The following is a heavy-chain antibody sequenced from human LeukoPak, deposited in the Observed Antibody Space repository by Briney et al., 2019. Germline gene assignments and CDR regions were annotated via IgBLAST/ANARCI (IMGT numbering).Heavy chain of an antibody. V-gene: IGHV4-59*01. CDR3: ARGTDSHDVLTEYFSLNNWFDP. CDR1: GGSMSPYY. CDR2: IHSTGTN. Sequence: PSETLSLTCTVSGGSMSPYYWGWIRQPPGKGLEWIGYIHSTGTNNYRPALKGRLSMAIDTSKNQFSLNLTGVTTADTAVYCCARGTDSHDVLTEYFSLNNWFDPWGQGALVTVSS. J-gene: IGHJ5*02. D-gene: IGHD3-9*01.